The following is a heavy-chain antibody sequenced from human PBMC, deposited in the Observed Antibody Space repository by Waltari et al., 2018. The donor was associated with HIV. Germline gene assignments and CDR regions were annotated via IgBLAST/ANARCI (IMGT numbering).Heavy chain of an antibody. V-gene: IGHV4-59*01. CDR1: GGSISDYY. CDR2: IYYNGNN. D-gene: IGHD1-26*01. J-gene: IGHJ3*02. Sequence: QVQLQESGPGLVKPSETLSLTCTVAGGSISDYYWSWIRQPPGKGLELIGFIYYNGNNNYKPSLKSRVIIAMGTSSNHFSLQLTSVTAAETAVYYCARTYSGSYPRGYAFNIWGQGTMVTVSS. CDR3: ARTYSGSYPRGYAFNI.